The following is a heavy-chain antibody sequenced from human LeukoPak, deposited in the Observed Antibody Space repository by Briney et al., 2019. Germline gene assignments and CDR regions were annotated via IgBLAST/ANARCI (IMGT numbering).Heavy chain of an antibody. Sequence: PSQTLSLTCTVSGGSISSGDYYWSWIRQPPGKGLEWIGYIYYSESTYYNPSLKSRVTISVDTSKNQFSLKLSSVTAADTAVYYCARALVTYYYDSSGYSGLFAYWGQGTLVTVSS. J-gene: IGHJ4*02. CDR3: ARALVTYYYDSSGYSGLFAY. D-gene: IGHD3-22*01. CDR2: IYYSEST. V-gene: IGHV4-30-4*08. CDR1: GGSISSGDYY.